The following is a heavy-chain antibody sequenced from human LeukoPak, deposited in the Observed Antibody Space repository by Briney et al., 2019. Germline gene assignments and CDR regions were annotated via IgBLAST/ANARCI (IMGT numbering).Heavy chain of an antibody. CDR3: ARGGDYYNFGAFDI. D-gene: IGHD4-11*01. Sequence: GGSLRLSCAASGFTFSSYSMNWVRQAPGKGLEWVSSISSSSSYIYYADSVKGRFTTSRDNAKNSLYLQMNSLRAEDTAVYYCARGGDYYNFGAFDIWGQGTMVTVSS. CDR2: ISSSSSYI. CDR1: GFTFSSYS. V-gene: IGHV3-21*01. J-gene: IGHJ3*02.